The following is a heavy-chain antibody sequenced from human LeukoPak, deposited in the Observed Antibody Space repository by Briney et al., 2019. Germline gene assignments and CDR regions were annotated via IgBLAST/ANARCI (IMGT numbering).Heavy chain of an antibody. D-gene: IGHD6-13*01. CDR2: ISYDGSNK. CDR3: ARVWRGYSSSWYGSPIGY. Sequence: GGSLRLSCAASGFTFSSYAMHWVRPAPGKGLEWVAVISYDGSNKYYADSVKGRFTISRDNSKNTLYLQMNSLRAEDTAVYYCARVWRGYSSSWYGSPIGYWGQGTLVTVSS. J-gene: IGHJ4*02. CDR1: GFTFSSYA. V-gene: IGHV3-30-3*01.